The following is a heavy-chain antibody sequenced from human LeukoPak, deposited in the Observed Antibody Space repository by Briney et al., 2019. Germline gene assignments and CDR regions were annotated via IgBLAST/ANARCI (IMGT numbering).Heavy chain of an antibody. Sequence: ASVKVSCKASGYTFTGYYMHWVRQAPGQGREWMGWINPNSGGTNYAQKFQGRVTMTRDTSISTAYMELSRLRSDDTAVYYCARVTTVTTFSAFDIWGQGTMVTVSS. D-gene: IGHD4-17*01. CDR1: GYTFTGYY. CDR2: INPNSGGT. V-gene: IGHV1-2*02. J-gene: IGHJ3*02. CDR3: ARVTTVTTFSAFDI.